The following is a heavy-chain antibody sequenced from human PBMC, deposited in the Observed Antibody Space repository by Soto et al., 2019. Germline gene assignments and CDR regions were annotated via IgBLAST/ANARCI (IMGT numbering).Heavy chain of an antibody. CDR3: ARGVKYSSSWYDY. J-gene: IGHJ4*02. CDR1: GGSFSGYY. CDR2: INHSGST. Sequence: SETLSLTCAVYGGSFSGYYWNWVRQPPGKGLEWIGEINHSGSTNYNPSLKSRVTISVDTSKNQFSLKLSSGTAADTAMYYCARGVKYSSSWYDYWGQGTLVTVSS. V-gene: IGHV4-34*01. D-gene: IGHD6-13*01.